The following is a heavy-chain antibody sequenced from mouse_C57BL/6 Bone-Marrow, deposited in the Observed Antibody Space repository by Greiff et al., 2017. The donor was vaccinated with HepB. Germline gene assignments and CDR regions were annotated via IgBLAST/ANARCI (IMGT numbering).Heavy chain of an antibody. Sequence: EVKLMESGGGLVKPGGSLKLSCAASGFTFSSYTMSWVRQTPEKRLEWVATLSGGGGNTYYPDSVKGRFTISRDNAKNTLYLQMSSLRSEDTALYYCARLYDYGDYFDYWGQGTTLTVSS. V-gene: IGHV5-9*01. CDR3: ARLYDYGDYFDY. J-gene: IGHJ2*01. CDR1: GFTFSSYT. D-gene: IGHD2-4*01. CDR2: LSGGGGNT.